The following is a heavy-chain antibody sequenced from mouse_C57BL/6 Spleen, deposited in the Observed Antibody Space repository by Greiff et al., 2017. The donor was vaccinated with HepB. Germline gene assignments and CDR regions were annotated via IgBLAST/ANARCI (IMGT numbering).Heavy chain of an antibody. Sequence: QVQLKESGPELVKPGASVKISCKASGYAFSSSWMNWVKQRPGKGLEWIGRIYPGDGDTNYNGKFKGKATLTADKSSSTAYMQLSSLTSEDSAVYFCARSGFITTVVEDWYFDVWGTGTTVTVSS. CDR2: IYPGDGDT. J-gene: IGHJ1*03. CDR1: GYAFSSSW. D-gene: IGHD1-1*01. V-gene: IGHV1-82*01. CDR3: ARSGFITTVVEDWYFDV.